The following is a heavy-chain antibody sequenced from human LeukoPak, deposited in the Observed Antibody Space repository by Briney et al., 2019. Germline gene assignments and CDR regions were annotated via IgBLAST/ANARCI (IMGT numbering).Heavy chain of an antibody. CDR3: ARRDRTKAAGYDY. CDR1: GGSISSRTYY. D-gene: IGHD6-13*01. J-gene: IGHJ4*02. CDR2: IFYTGTT. V-gene: IGHV4-39*01. Sequence: SETLSLTCTVSGGSISSRTYYWAWIRQPPGKGLEWIGSIFYTGTTHYNPPLKSRVTISVDTSKNQFSLKVNSVTAADTAVYYCARRDRTKAAGYDYWGQGTLVTVSS.